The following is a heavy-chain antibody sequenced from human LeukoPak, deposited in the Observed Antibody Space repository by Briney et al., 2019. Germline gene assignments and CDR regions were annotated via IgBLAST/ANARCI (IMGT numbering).Heavy chain of an antibody. J-gene: IGHJ4*02. CDR2: FGGSGGGT. V-gene: IGHV3-23*01. D-gene: IGHD3-22*01. CDR1: GLTFSDHY. Sequence: PGGSLRLSCAASGLTFSDHYIDWVRQVPGKGLEWVSAFGGSGGGTYYADSVKGRFTISRDNSKNTLYLQMNSLRAEDTAVYYCAKESGSTGYFDHWGQGTLVTVPS. CDR3: AKESGSTGYFDH.